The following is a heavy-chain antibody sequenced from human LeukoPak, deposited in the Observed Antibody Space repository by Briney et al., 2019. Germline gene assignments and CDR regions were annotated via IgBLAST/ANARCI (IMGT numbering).Heavy chain of an antibody. J-gene: IGHJ6*02. Sequence: GGFLRLSCAASGFTFSSYAMHWVRQAPGKGLEWVAVISYDGSNKYYADSVKGRFTISRDNSKNTLYLQMNSLRAEDTAVYYCARDYVPTSPGYYYYYGMDVWGQGTTVTVSS. CDR1: GFTFSSYA. CDR2: ISYDGSNK. V-gene: IGHV3-30*04. D-gene: IGHD3-16*01. CDR3: ARDYVPTSPGYYYYYGMDV.